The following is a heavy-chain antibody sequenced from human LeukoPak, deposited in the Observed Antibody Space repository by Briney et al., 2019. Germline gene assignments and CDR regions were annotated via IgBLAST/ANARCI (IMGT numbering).Heavy chain of an antibody. J-gene: IGHJ6*03. CDR2: VSGSGAST. V-gene: IGHV3-23*01. Sequence: GGSLRLSCATSGFYFESYAMSWVRQAPGKGLEWVSGVSGSGASTYYADSVKGRFTISRDSSKNTLYLQLNSLRVEDTAVYYCARVYGSSNYYDRYYYYMDVWGRGTTVTVSS. CDR3: ARVYGSSNYYDRYYYYMDV. D-gene: IGHD3-22*01. CDR1: GFYFESYA.